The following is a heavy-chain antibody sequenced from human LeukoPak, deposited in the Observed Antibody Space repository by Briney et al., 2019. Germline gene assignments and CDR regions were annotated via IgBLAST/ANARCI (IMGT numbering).Heavy chain of an antibody. D-gene: IGHD4-17*01. CDR3: ARVTVTTYPLLYFDY. Sequence: SETLSLTCAVYGGSFSGYYWSWIRQPPGKGLEWIGEINHSGSTNYNPSLKSRVTISVDTSKNQFSLKLSSVTAADTAVYYCARVTVTTYPLLYFDYWGQGTLVTVSS. J-gene: IGHJ4*02. V-gene: IGHV4-34*01. CDR1: GGSFSGYY. CDR2: INHSGST.